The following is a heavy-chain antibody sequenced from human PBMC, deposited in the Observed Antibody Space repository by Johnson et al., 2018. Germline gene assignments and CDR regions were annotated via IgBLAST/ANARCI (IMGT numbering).Heavy chain of an antibody. D-gene: IGHD2-8*01. Sequence: QVQLVESGGGLVKPGGSLRLSCAASGFTFTYYDMSWIRRAPGKGLQWVSSISSTGTIYYADSVKGRFTISRDDAKNSLYLQMNSLRAEDTAVYYCAVYLGYCTNGVCFLNASYEVWGQGTMVTVSS. CDR2: ISSTGTI. CDR1: GFTFTYYD. CDR3: AVYLGYCTNGVCFLNASYEV. V-gene: IGHV3-11*01. J-gene: IGHJ3*01.